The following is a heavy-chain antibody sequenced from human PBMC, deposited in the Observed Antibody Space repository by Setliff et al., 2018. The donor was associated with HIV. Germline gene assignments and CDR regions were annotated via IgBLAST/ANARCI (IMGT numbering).Heavy chain of an antibody. CDR2: IYYSGST. V-gene: IGHV4-39*01. D-gene: IGHD3-10*01. CDR3: ARHRNLDRRGEAFDI. CDR1: GGSISSSSYY. J-gene: IGHJ3*02. Sequence: SETLSLTCTVSGGSISSSSYYWGWIRQPPGKGLEWIGSIYYSGSTYYGPSLKSRVTISVDTSKNQFSLKLSSVTAADTAVYYCARHRNLDRRGEAFDIWGQGTMVTVTS.